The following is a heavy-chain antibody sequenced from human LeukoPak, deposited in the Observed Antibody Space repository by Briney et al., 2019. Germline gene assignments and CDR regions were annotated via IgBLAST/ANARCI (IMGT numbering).Heavy chain of an antibody. V-gene: IGHV3-30*02. D-gene: IGHD2-2*01. J-gene: IGHJ4*02. CDR2: IGSDGSEK. CDR1: GFTFNSFG. CDR3: AKGRPAGVSDTPAFDH. Sequence: PGGSLRLSCAASGFTFNSFGMHWVRQAPGKGLEWVAFIGSDGSEKFYGDSLKGRVTISRDNSKKILYLQMNSARLEDTAVHYCAKGRPAGVSDTPAFDHWGQGTLVIVSS.